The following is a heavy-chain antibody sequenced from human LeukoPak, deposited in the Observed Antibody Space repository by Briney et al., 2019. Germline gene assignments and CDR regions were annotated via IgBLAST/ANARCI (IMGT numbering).Heavy chain of an antibody. CDR1: GGSITSSSYY. V-gene: IGHV4-39*01. CDR2: IYYSGST. J-gene: IGHJ5*02. Sequence: SETLSLTCTVSGGSITSSSYYWAWIRQPPGKGLERIGNIYYSGSTYYNPSLKSRVTISVDASKNQFSLKLSSVTAADTAVYYCARRPYGSGSSNNWFDPWGQGTLVTVSS. CDR3: ARRPYGSGSSNNWFDP. D-gene: IGHD3-10*01.